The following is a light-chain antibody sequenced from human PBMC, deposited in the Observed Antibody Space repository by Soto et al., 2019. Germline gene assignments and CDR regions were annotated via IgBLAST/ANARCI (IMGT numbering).Light chain of an antibody. CDR2: GAS. CDR1: QSVSSN. Sequence: EIVMTQSPVTLSVSPGERATLSCWAGQSVSSNLAWYQQKPGQAPRLLIYGASTRATGIPARFSGSGSGTDFTLTISSLEPEDFAVYYCQQRRNWQVTFGQGTKVDI. V-gene: IGKV3-15*01. CDR3: QQRRNWQVT. J-gene: IGKJ1*01.